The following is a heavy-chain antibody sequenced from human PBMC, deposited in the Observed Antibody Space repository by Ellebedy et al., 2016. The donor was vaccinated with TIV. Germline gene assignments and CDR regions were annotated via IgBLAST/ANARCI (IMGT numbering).Heavy chain of an antibody. CDR1: GYTFTSYY. CDR3: AREGPSYIVVVVAATPTVGDY. V-gene: IGHV1-46*01. D-gene: IGHD2-15*01. J-gene: IGHJ4*02. CDR2: INPSGGST. Sequence: ASVKVSCXASGYTFTSYYMHWVRQAPGQGLEWMGIINPSGGSTSYAQKFQGRVTMTRDTSTSTVYMELSSLRSEDTAVYYCAREGPSYIVVVVAATPTVGDYWGQGTLVTVSS.